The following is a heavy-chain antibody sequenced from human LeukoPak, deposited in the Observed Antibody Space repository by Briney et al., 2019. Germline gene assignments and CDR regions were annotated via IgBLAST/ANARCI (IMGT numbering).Heavy chain of an antibody. CDR2: ISYDGSNK. D-gene: IGHD6-19*01. CDR1: GFTFSSYA. V-gene: IGHV3-30*01. CDR3: AREEVGSSGWYYYYYYMDV. Sequence: GGSLRLSCAASGFTFSSYAMHWVRQAPGKGLEWVAVISYDGSNKYYADSVKGRFTISRDNSKNTLYLQMNSLRAEDTAVYYCAREEVGSSGWYYYYYYMDVWGKGTTVTVSS. J-gene: IGHJ6*03.